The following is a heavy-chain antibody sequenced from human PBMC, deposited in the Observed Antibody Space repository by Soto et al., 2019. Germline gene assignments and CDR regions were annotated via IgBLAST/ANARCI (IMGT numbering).Heavy chain of an antibody. J-gene: IGHJ5*02. CDR2: IIPIFGTA. D-gene: IGHD6-13*01. CDR1: GGTFSSYA. CDR3: ARDRPLHDIAAAGTQNWFDP. Sequence: SVKVSCKASGGTFSSYAISWVRQAPGQGLEWMGGIIPIFGTANYAQKFQGRVTITADGSTSTAYMELSSLRSEDTAVYYCARDRPLHDIAAAGTQNWFDPWGQGTLVTVSS. V-gene: IGHV1-69*13.